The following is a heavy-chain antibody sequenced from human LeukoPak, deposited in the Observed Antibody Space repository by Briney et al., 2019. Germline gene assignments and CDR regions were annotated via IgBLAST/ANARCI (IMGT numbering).Heavy chain of an antibody. V-gene: IGHV1-2*02. CDR2: INPNSGGT. Sequence: ASVKVSCKASGYTFTGYYMRWVRQAPGQWLEWMGWINPNSGGTNYAQKFQGRVTMTRNTSISTAYMELSSLRSEDTAVYYCARALRYFDWPIYWGQGTLVTVSS. J-gene: IGHJ4*02. CDR1: GYTFTGYY. D-gene: IGHD3-9*01. CDR3: ARALRYFDWPIY.